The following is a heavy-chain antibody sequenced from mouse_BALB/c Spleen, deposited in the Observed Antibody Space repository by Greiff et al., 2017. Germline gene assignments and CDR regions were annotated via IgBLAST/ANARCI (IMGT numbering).Heavy chain of an antibody. V-gene: IGHV5-17*02. D-gene: IGHD2-14*01. Sequence: VQLQQSGGGLVQPGGSRKLSCAASGFTFSSFGMHWVRQAPEKGLEWVAYISSGSSTIYYADTVKGRFTISRDNPKNTLFLQMTSLRSEDTAMYYCARSRGRYDFDYWGQGTTLTVSS. CDR2: ISSGSSTI. CDR1: GFTFSSFG. CDR3: ARSRGRYDFDY. J-gene: IGHJ2*01.